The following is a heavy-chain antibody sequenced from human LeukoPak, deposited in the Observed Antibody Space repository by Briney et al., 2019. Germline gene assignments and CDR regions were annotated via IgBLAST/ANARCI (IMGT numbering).Heavy chain of an antibody. J-gene: IGHJ5*02. V-gene: IGHV3-33*01. Sequence: PGGSLRLSCAASGFPFSSYGMHWVRQAPGKGLEWVARLVYDERNDYANSVKGRFTISRDNSKNTLYLQMDNLRVDDTAVYYCAREGRAGIQLWFVFDPWGQGTLVTVSS. CDR3: AREGRAGIQLWFVFDP. D-gene: IGHD5-18*01. CDR2: LVYDERN. CDR1: GFPFSSYG.